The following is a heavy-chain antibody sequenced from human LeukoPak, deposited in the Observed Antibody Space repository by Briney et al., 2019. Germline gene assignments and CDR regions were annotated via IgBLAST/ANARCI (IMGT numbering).Heavy chain of an antibody. CDR2: ISYDGSNK. J-gene: IGHJ4*02. V-gene: IGHV3-30*04. D-gene: IGHD3-22*01. CDR1: GFTFSSYA. CDR3: AKEEDSSGYIRFDC. Sequence: PGGSLRLSCAASGFTFSSYAMHWVRQAPGKGLEWVAVISYDGSNKYYADSVKGRFTISRDNSKNTLYLQMNSLRAEDTAVYYCAKEEDSSGYIRFDCWGQGTLVTVSS.